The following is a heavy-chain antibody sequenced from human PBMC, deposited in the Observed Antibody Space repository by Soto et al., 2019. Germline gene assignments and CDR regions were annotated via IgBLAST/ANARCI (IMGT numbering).Heavy chain of an antibody. Sequence: LRLSCAASGFTFSSYAMHWVRQAPGKGLEWVAVISYGGSNKYYADSVKGRFTISRDNSKNTLYLQMSSLRAEDTAVYYCARATGPLYYYDSSGSLVDYWGQGTLVTVS. V-gene: IGHV3-30-3*01. CDR1: GFTFSSYA. CDR3: ARATGPLYYYDSSGSLVDY. J-gene: IGHJ4*02. CDR2: ISYGGSNK. D-gene: IGHD3-22*01.